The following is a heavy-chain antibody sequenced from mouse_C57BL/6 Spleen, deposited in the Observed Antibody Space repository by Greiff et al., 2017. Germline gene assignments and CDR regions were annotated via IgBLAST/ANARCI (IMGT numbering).Heavy chain of an antibody. D-gene: IGHD1-1*01. CDR3: TRDYYGRTLDY. CDR1: GYTFTDYE. CDR2: IDPETGGT. J-gene: IGHJ2*01. Sequence: VQLQQSGAELVRPGASVTLSCTASGYTFTDYEMHWVKQTPVHGLEWIGAIDPETGGTAYNQKFKGKAILTADKSSSTAYMELRSLTSEDSAVYYCTRDYYGRTLDYWGQGTTLTVSA. V-gene: IGHV1-15*01.